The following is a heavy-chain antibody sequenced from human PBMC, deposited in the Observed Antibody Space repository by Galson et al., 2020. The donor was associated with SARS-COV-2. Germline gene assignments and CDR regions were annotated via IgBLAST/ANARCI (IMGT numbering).Heavy chain of an antibody. CDR2: LNSAGTS. D-gene: IGHD6-19*01. CDR1: GFTVSSNY. Sequence: GGSLRLSCAASGFTVSSNYMSWVRQAPGKGLEWVSILNSAGTSYYADSVKDRFTISRDSSENRLYLHMNSLRAEDTAVYYCARGGYSSGWYLPYWGQGTLVTVSS. CDR3: ARGGYSSGWYLPY. V-gene: IGHV3-53*01. J-gene: IGHJ4*02.